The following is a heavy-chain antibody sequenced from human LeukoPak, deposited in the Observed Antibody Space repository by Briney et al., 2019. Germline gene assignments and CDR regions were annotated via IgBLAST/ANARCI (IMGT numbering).Heavy chain of an antibody. CDR3: AKDRGRVPPLYYYYGMDV. Sequence: PGGSLRLSCAASGFTFSSYAMSWVRQAPGKGLEWVSAISGSGGSTYYADSVKGRCTISRDNYKNTLYLQMNSLRAEDTAVYYCAKDRGRVPPLYYYYGMDVWGQGTTVTVSS. D-gene: IGHD3-10*01. V-gene: IGHV3-23*01. J-gene: IGHJ6*02. CDR1: GFTFSSYA. CDR2: ISGSGGST.